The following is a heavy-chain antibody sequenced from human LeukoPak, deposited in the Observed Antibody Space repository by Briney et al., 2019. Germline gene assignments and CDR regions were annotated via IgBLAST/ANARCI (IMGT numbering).Heavy chain of an antibody. CDR2: ISSSSNFI. CDR3: ARVVIGGWFDP. CDR1: GFTFTTFR. D-gene: IGHD3-16*01. Sequence: GGSLRLSCAASGFTFTTFRMTWVRQAPGKGLEWVSTISSSSNFIYYADSVKGRLTISRDNARNSMYLQMSSLRVEDTAVYYCARVVIGGWFDPWGQGTLVTVSS. V-gene: IGHV3-21*01. J-gene: IGHJ5*02.